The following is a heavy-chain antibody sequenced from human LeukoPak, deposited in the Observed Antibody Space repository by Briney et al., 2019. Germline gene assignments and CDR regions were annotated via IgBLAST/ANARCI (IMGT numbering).Heavy chain of an antibody. CDR3: ATAVASSSGWYADY. CDR1: GFTFRSYG. CDR2: IWYDESNK. J-gene: IGHJ4*02. D-gene: IGHD6-19*01. Sequence: GRSLRLSCAASGFTFRSYGMRWVRQAPGKGLEWVAVIWYDESNKYYADSVKGRFTVSRDNSKNTLYLQMNSLRAEDTAVYYCATAVASSSGWYADYWGQGTLVTVSS. V-gene: IGHV3-33*01.